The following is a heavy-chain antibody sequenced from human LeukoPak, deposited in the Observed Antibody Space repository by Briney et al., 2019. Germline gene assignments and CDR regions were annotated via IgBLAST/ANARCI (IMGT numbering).Heavy chain of an antibody. V-gene: IGHV3-30*01. J-gene: IGHJ4*02. CDR1: GFIFSRYP. CDR2: ISFSGSDK. D-gene: IGHD4-23*01. Sequence: GSLRLSCAASGFIFSRYPMHWIRQSPAKGLEWVAYISFSGSDKYYADSVKGRFTISRDISRNTLYLQVNSLRDDDTALYYCARQMGTTVVSPADYWGQGALVTVSS. CDR3: ARQMGTTVVSPADY.